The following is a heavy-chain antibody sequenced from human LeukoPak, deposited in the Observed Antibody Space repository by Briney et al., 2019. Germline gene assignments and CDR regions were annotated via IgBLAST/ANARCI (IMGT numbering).Heavy chain of an antibody. CDR2: IYYSGST. CDR1: GGSISSYY. J-gene: IGHJ4*02. D-gene: IGHD3-3*01. CDR3: ARLGFLTGFDY. V-gene: IGHV4-59*08. Sequence: SETLSLTCTVSGGSISSYYWSWLRQPPGKGLEWIGYIYYSGSTNYNPSLKSRVTISVDTSKNQFSLKLSSVTAADTAVYYCARLGFLTGFDYWGQGTLVTVSS.